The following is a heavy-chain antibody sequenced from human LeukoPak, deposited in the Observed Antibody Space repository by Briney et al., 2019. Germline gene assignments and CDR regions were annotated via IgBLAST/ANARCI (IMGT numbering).Heavy chain of an antibody. D-gene: IGHD6-19*01. Sequence: GGSLRLSCAASGFTFTNARMGWVRQAPGKGLEWVGLIKSKIDGGTTDFAAPVKGRFTISTDDLKHTLYLQMNSLKSEDTAVYYCTTYSSGSCPFWGQGTLVTVSS. V-gene: IGHV3-15*01. CDR2: IKSKIDGGTT. J-gene: IGHJ4*02. CDR1: GFTFTNAR. CDR3: TTYSSGSCPF.